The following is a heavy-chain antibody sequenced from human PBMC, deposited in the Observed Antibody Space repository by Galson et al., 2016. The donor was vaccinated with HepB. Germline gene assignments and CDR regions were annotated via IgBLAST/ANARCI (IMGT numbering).Heavy chain of an antibody. CDR2: IIPVLGLP. CDR3: ATVTTFHYYSMDV. Sequence: SGITFSSYAITWVRQAPGQGLEWMGRIIPVLGLPNYAQKFQGRVPITADKSTSTVYMELSSLRSDETAIYYCATVTTFHYYSMDVWGQGTTVSVSS. D-gene: IGHD2/OR15-2a*01. CDR1: GITFSSYA. V-gene: IGHV1-69*04. J-gene: IGHJ6*02.